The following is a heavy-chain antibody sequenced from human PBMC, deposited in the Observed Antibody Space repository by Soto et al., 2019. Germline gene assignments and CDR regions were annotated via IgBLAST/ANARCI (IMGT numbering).Heavy chain of an antibody. CDR1: GGSFSSYS. D-gene: IGHD3-3*01. CDR3: ARDSGNYFYYFDY. CDR2: IIPVLDIT. Sequence: QVQLVQSGAEVKKPGSSVKVSCKASGGSFSSYSINWVRQAPGQGLEWLGRIIPVLDITNYAQKFQDRVTITADKSTNTAYMALSSLRSEDTAVYFCARDSGNYFYYFDYWGQGTLVTVSS. V-gene: IGHV1-69*08. J-gene: IGHJ4*02.